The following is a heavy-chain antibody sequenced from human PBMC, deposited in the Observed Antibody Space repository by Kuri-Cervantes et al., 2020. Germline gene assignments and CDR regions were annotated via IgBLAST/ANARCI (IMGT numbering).Heavy chain of an antibody. D-gene: IGHD3-22*01. CDR2: NSDDSGDT. J-gene: IGHJ3*02. CDR1: GYTFTNYP. CDR3: AREYQDSSGYLGALHDAFDI. Sequence: ASVKVSCKASGYTFTNYPITWVRQAPGQGLEWMGRNSDDSGDTNYAQKFQGRVTMTTDTSTNTAYMDLRSLRSEDTAVYYCAREYQDSSGYLGALHDAFDIWGQGTMVTVSS. V-gene: IGHV1-18*01.